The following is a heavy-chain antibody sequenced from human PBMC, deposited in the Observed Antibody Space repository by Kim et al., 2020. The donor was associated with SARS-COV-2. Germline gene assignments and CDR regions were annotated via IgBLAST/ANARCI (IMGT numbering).Heavy chain of an antibody. D-gene: IGHD3-22*01. CDR2: T. Sequence: TYYPGSVQGQFTISREHAKNSLYLQMNSLRAGDTAVYYCARDRGSGYFDYWGQGTLVTVSS. CDR3: ARDRGSGYFDY. V-gene: IGHV3-13*01. J-gene: IGHJ4*02.